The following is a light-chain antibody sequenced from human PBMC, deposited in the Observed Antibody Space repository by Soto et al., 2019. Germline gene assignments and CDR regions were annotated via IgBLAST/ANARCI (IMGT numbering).Light chain of an antibody. V-gene: IGKV3-15*01. J-gene: IGKJ1*01. Sequence: EIVMTQSPSTLSVSPGEKATLSCSASQSVSNNLAWFQQKPGQLPRLLIYGASNRATGVSARFSGSGSGTEFTLTISSLQSEDFAVYYCQQYHYWWTFGQGTKVDIK. CDR2: GAS. CDR1: QSVSNN. CDR3: QQYHYWWT.